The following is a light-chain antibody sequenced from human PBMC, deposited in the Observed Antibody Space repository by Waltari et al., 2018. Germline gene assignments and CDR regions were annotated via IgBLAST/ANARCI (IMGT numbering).Light chain of an antibody. CDR2: EVS. V-gene: IGLV2-8*01. J-gene: IGLJ3*02. CDR1: SSDVGAYNY. CDR3: SAYTGTSWV. Sequence: QSALTQPPSASGSPGQSVTISCTGTSSDVGAYNYLSWYQQHPGKAPKLMIFEVSDRPSGVPDRFSGSKSGNTASLTVSGLQADDEGDYYCSAYTGTSWVFGGGTKLTVL.